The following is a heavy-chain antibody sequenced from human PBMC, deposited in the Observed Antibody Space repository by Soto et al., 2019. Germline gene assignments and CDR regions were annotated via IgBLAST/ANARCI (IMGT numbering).Heavy chain of an antibody. J-gene: IGHJ4*02. V-gene: IGHV1-3*01. D-gene: IGHD6-19*01. Sequence: ASVKVSCKASEYTFTSYAIHWVRQAPGQRLEWMGWINAGNGNTKYSQKFQGRVTITRDTSASTAYMELSSLRSEDTAVYYCARSIAVAAPDYWGQGTLVTVSS. CDR1: EYTFTSYA. CDR3: ARSIAVAAPDY. CDR2: INAGNGNT.